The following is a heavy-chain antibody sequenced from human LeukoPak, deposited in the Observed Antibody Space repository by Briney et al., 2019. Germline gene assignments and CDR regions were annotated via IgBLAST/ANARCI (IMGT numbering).Heavy chain of an antibody. CDR2: IKRGGTT. J-gene: IGHJ6*02. CDR1: GLKFSDAW. D-gene: IGHD1-26*01. CDR3: KWERSVYYGMDV. V-gene: IGHV3-15*01. Sequence: GGSLRLSCVVSGLKFSDAWVTWVRQAPGKGLEWVGRIKRGGTTDYAAPVNGRFTISRDDSKNTIYLQVNSLKIEDTAVYYCKWERSVYYGMDVWGQGTTVTVSS.